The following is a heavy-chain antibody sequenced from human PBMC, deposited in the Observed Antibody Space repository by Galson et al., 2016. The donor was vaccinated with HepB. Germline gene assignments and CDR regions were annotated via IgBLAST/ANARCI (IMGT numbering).Heavy chain of an antibody. Sequence: SLRLSCAASGFTFSSHAMSWVRQAPGKGLEGVAAINGAGGNTFYADSVRGRFTVSRDNSKNTLYLQMNSLRAEDTALYYCAKDLSRRSGGLVMVRGLLDDWGQGTLVTVSS. CDR3: AKDLSRRSGGLVMVRGLLDD. J-gene: IGHJ4*02. CDR2: INGAGGNT. CDR1: GFTFSSHA. V-gene: IGHV3-23*01. D-gene: IGHD3-10*01.